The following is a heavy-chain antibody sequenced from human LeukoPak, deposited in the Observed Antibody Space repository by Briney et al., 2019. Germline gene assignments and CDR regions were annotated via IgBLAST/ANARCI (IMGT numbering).Heavy chain of an antibody. CDR2: INNVGSHI. D-gene: IGHD1-26*01. CDR3: SRDPTYYLRYGYFDY. CDR1: AFSLSAYN. Sequence: GGSLRLSCAASAFSLSAYNMNWVRQAPGKGLEWVSSINNVGSHIYYAGSVKGRFTISRDNTKNSLYLQMNSLRAEGTAVYYCSRDPTYYLRYGYFDYWGQGALVTVSS. V-gene: IGHV3-21*01. J-gene: IGHJ4*02.